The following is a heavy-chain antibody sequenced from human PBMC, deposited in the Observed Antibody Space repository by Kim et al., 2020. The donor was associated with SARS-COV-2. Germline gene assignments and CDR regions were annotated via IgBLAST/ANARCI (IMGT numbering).Heavy chain of an antibody. CDR3: TTNEMYYDILTGYYSESRPFDY. J-gene: IGHJ4*02. Sequence: GGSLRLSCAASGFTFSNAWMSWVRQAPGKGLEWVGRIKSKTDGGTTDYAAPVKGRFTISRDDSKNTLYLQMNSLKTEDTAVYYCTTNEMYYDILTGYYSESRPFDYWGQGTLVTVSS. D-gene: IGHD3-9*01. CDR1: GFTFSNAW. CDR2: IKSKTDGGTT. V-gene: IGHV3-15*01.